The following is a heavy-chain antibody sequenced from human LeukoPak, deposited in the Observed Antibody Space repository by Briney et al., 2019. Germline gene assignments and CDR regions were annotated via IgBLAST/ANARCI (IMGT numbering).Heavy chain of an antibody. D-gene: IGHD1-26*01. Sequence: PGGTLRLSCAASGFTFSSYAMHWVRQAPGKGLEWVAVISYDGSNKYYADSVKGRFTISRDNSKNTLYLQMNSLRAEDTAVYYRARDEWELDKGFDYWGQGTLVTVSS. CDR2: ISYDGSNK. J-gene: IGHJ4*02. CDR3: ARDEWELDKGFDY. CDR1: GFTFSSYA. V-gene: IGHV3-30*04.